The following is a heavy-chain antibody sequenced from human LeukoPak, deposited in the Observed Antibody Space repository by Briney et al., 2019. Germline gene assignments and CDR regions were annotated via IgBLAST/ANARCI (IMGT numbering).Heavy chain of an antibody. J-gene: IGHJ5*02. CDR1: SGSFSGYY. CDR3: ARGRTVSSSWYRKISDWFDP. V-gene: IGHV4-34*01. Sequence: SETLSLTCAVYSGSFSGYYWSWIRQPPGKGLEWIGEINHSGSTNYNPSLKSRVTISVDTSKNQFSLKLSSVTAADTAVYYCARGRTVSSSWYRKISDWFDPWGQGTLVTVSS. CDR2: INHSGST. D-gene: IGHD6-13*01.